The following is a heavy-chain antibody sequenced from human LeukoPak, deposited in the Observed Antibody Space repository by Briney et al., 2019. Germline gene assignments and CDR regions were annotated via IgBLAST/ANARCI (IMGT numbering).Heavy chain of an antibody. J-gene: IGHJ6*02. CDR1: GFTFSSYA. Sequence: GRSLRLSCAASGFTFSSYAMHWVRQAPGKGLEWVAVISYDGSNKYYADSVKGRFTVSRDNSKNTLYLQMNSLRAEDTAVYYCAREGISIVVALVWGQGTTVTVSS. D-gene: IGHD2-15*01. V-gene: IGHV3-30-3*01. CDR3: AREGISIVVALV. CDR2: ISYDGSNK.